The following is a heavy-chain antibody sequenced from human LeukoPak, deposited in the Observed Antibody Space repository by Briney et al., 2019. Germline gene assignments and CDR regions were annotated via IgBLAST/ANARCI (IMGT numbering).Heavy chain of an antibody. CDR2: INPNSGGT. CDR3: AREGKIRYCSSTSCYTGVPHFDY. V-gene: IGHV1-2*02. Sequence: GASVTVSCKASGYTFTGYYMHWVRQAPGQGLEWMGWINPNSGGTNYAQKFQGRVTMTRDTSISTAYMELSRLRSDDTAVYYCAREGKIRYCSSTSCYTGVPHFDYWGQGTLVTVSS. D-gene: IGHD2-2*02. CDR1: GYTFTGYY. J-gene: IGHJ4*02.